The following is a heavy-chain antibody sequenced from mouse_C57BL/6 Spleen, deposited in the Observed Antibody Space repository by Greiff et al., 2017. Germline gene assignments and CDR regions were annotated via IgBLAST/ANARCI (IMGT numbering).Heavy chain of an antibody. CDR3: ARRGSSSDY. J-gene: IGHJ2*01. V-gene: IGHV1-80*01. D-gene: IGHD1-1*01. Sequence: QVQLQQPGAELVKPGASVKISCKASGYAFSSYWMHWVKQRPGKGLEWIGQIYPGDGDTNYNGKFKGKATLTAAKSSSTAYMQLSSLTSEDSAVYFCARRGSSSDYWGQGTTRTVSS. CDR2: IYPGDGDT. CDR1: GYAFSSYW.